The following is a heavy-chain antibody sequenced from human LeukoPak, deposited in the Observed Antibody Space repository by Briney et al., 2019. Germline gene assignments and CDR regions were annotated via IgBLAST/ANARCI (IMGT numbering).Heavy chain of an antibody. CDR2: IIPILGIA. CDR1: GGTFSSYT. CDR3: ARGAQGPLRDPFNFDY. D-gene: IGHD3-16*01. Sequence: GSSVKVSCKASGGTFSSYTISWVRQAPGQGLEWMGRIIPILGIANYAQKFQGRVTITTDESTSTAYMELSSLRSEDTAVYYCARGAQGPLRDPFNFDYWGQGTLVTVSS. V-gene: IGHV1-69*16. J-gene: IGHJ4*02.